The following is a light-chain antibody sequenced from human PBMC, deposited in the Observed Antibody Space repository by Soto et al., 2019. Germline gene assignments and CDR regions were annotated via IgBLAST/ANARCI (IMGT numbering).Light chain of an antibody. CDR2: DTT. CDR1: QNIKTH. J-gene: IGKJ4*01. V-gene: IGKV3-11*01. Sequence: EIVLTQSPATLASSPGEKVTLSCRASQNIKTHLAWYQQKPGQSPRLLIFDTTNRATDTPGRFSGTGSGTDFTRTISRLEPEDVAVYYCQKRGNSPVTFGGGTTVEI. CDR3: QKRGNSPVT.